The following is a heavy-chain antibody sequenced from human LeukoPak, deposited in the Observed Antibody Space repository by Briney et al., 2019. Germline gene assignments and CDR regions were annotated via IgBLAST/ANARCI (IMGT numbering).Heavy chain of an antibody. D-gene: IGHD4-23*01. CDR1: GVSISSYH. CDR3: ARHYGGNPMGWFDP. J-gene: IGHJ5*02. V-gene: IGHV4-59*01. Sequence: PSETLSLTCTVSGVSISSYHWSWIRQPPGKGLEWIAYIYDTGSTNYNPSLKSRVTISVDTSKNQFSLKLSSVTAADTAVYYCARHYGGNPMGWFDPWGQGILVTVSS. CDR2: IYDTGST.